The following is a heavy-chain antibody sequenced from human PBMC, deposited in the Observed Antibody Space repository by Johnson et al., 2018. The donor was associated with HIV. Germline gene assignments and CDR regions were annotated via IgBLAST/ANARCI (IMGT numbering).Heavy chain of an antibody. CDR1: AFTFSDYY. J-gene: IGHJ3*02. Sequence: QVQLVESGGDLVKPGGSLRLSCTVSAFTFSDYYMNWIRQAPGKGLEWISYISSSSDIIYYADSVKGRFTISRDNDKNSMYLQMNSLRAEDTAIYYCARDREIVGAQTAFDIWCQGTMVTVSS. V-gene: IGHV3-11*04. D-gene: IGHD1-26*01. CDR2: ISSSSDII. CDR3: ARDREIVGAQTAFDI.